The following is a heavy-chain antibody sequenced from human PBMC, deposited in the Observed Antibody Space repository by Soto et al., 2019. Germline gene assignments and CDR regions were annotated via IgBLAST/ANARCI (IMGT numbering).Heavy chain of an antibody. J-gene: IGHJ4*02. CDR3: ASSAEYSSSWLDYFYY. D-gene: IGHD6-13*01. CDR1: GYTFTGYY. CDR2: INPNSGGT. V-gene: IGHV1-2*04. Sequence: GASVKVSCKASGYTFTGYYMHWVRQAPGQGLEWMGWINPNSGGTNSAQKFQGWVTMTRDTSTSTAYMELRRLRSDDTAVYYCASSAEYSSSWLDYFYYSGQGTLVTVSP.